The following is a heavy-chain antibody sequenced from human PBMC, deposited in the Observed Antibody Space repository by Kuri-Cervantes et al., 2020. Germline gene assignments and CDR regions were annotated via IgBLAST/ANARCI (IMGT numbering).Heavy chain of an antibody. CDR3: ARRSGYGENWFDP. V-gene: IGHV4-30-4*01. D-gene: IGHD5-12*01. CDR2: IYYSGDT. CDR1: GGSITSGDYY. J-gene: IGHJ5*02. Sequence: LRLSCTVSGGSITSGDYYWSWIRQPPGKGLEWIAYIYYSGDTYYNPSLKSRVTISTDTSKNQFFLKLSSVTAADTAMYYCARRSGYGENWFDPWGQGTLVTVSS.